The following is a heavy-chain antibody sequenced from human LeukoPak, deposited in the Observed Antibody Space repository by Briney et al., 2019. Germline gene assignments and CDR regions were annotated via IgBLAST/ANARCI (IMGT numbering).Heavy chain of an antibody. D-gene: IGHD6-19*01. Sequence: GGSLRLSCAASGFTFSSYGMHWVRQAPGKGLEWVAFIRYDGSNKYYADSVKGRFTISRDNSKNTLYLQMNSLRAEDTAVYYCANAGIAVAGTIVDWGQGTLVTVPS. CDR2: IRYDGSNK. CDR1: GFTFSSYG. J-gene: IGHJ4*02. CDR3: ANAGIAVAGTIVD. V-gene: IGHV3-30*02.